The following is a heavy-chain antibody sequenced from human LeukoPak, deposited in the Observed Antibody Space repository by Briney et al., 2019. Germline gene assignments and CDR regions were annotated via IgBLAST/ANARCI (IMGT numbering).Heavy chain of an antibody. Sequence: PGGSLRLSCAASGFTFTSYGMHWVRQAPGQGLEWVAVISYDVRDKYYVDSVKGRFTISRDTSKNTLYLQMNSLRAEDTAVYYCARDGKDYGDYVGAFDIWGQGTMVTVSS. CDR3: ARDGKDYGDYVGAFDI. D-gene: IGHD4-17*01. CDR1: GFTFTSYG. V-gene: IGHV3-30*03. J-gene: IGHJ3*02. CDR2: ISYDVRDK.